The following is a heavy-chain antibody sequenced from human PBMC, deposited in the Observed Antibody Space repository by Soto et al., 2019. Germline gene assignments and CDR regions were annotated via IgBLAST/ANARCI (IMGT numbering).Heavy chain of an antibody. CDR1: GYTFTSYG. V-gene: IGHV1-18*01. J-gene: IGHJ4*02. Sequence: ASVKVSCKASGYTFTSYGISWVRQAPGQGLEWMGWISAYNGNTNYAQKLQGRVTMTTDTSTSTAYMELRSLRSDDTAVYYCARDCTNGVCYGNFDYWGQGTLVTVSS. CDR3: ARDCTNGVCYGNFDY. CDR2: ISAYNGNT. D-gene: IGHD2-8*01.